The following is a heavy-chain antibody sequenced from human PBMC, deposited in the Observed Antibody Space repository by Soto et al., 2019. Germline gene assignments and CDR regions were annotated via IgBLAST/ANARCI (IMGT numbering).Heavy chain of an antibody. CDR2: ISATGGST. CDR3: TKDVLVGFYYGPGPDY. D-gene: IGHD3-10*01. J-gene: IGHJ4*02. CDR1: GFTFRDYA. V-gene: IGHV3-23*01. Sequence: GGSLRLSCAASGFTFRDYAMSWVRQAPGKGLEWVSTISATGGSTYYADSVKGRFTISRDYSKNTLFLEMNSLRAEDTALYYCTKDVLVGFYYGPGPDYWGQGRLVTVSS.